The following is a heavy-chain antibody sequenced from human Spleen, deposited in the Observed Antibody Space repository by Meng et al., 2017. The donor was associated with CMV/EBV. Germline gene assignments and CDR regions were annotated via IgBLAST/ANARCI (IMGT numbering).Heavy chain of an antibody. CDR2: VNPNSGDT. Sequence: ASVKVSCKASGYTFTSYGISWVRQAPGQGLEWMGWVNPNSGDTNYAQRFQGRVTMTRDTSISTAYMELSRLRSDDTAMYYCARVSSGSYSFDYWGQGSLVTVSS. D-gene: IGHD1-26*01. V-gene: IGHV1-2*02. CDR3: ARVSSGSYSFDY. CDR1: GYTFTSYG. J-gene: IGHJ4*02.